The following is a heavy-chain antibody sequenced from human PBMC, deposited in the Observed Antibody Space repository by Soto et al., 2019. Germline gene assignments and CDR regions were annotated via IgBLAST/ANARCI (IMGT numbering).Heavy chain of an antibody. Sequence: SETLSLTCTVSGASITYGAYSWSWIRQTPGKGLEWIGYINHLETTFYDPSFESRLTLSIDRTKNQFSLNLKSMSAADGAVYFCARGGGFDSFDYWGQGILVTVSS. V-gene: IGHV4-30-2*01. CDR2: INHLETT. CDR3: ARGGGFDSFDY. D-gene: IGHD3-10*01. J-gene: IGHJ4*02. CDR1: GASITYGAYS.